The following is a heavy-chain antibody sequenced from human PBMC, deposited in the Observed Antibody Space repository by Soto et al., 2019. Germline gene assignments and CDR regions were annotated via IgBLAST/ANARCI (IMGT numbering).Heavy chain of an antibody. CDR3: ARLRFLEWLSSSPYYHYGMDV. D-gene: IGHD3-3*01. CDR2: MNPNSGNT. V-gene: IGHV1-8*01. J-gene: IGHJ6*02. CDR1: GYTFTRYY. Sequence: ASVKVCCKASGYTFTRYYINWVRQATGRGLEWMGWMNPNSGNTGYAQKFQGRVTMTRNTSISTAYMELSSLRSEDTAVYYCARLRFLEWLSSSPYYHYGMDVWGQGTTVTVS.